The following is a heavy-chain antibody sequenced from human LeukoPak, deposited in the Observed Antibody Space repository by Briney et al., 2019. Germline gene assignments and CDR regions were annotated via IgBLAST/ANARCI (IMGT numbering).Heavy chain of an antibody. CDR3: ARVGAATFDY. Sequence: SETLSLTCTVSGGSISSGGYYWSWIRQHPGKGLEWIGYIYYSGSTYYDPSLKSRVTISVETSKNQFSVKLSSVTAGDTAVYYCARVGAATFDYWGQGPLVTVSS. CDR2: IYYSGST. D-gene: IGHD2-15*01. CDR1: GGSISSGGYY. J-gene: IGHJ4*02. V-gene: IGHV4-31*03.